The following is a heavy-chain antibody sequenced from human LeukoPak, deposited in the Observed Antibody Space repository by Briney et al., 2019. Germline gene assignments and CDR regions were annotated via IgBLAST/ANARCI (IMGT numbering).Heavy chain of an antibody. CDR2: INHSGST. V-gene: IGHV4-34*01. CDR1: GGSFSGYY. D-gene: IGHD3-10*01. Sequence: SSETLSLTCAVYGGSFSGYYWSWIRQPPGKGLEWIGEINHSGSTNYNPSLKSRVTISVDKSKNQFSLKLSSVTAADTAVYYCARSGIWFGEYWGQGTLVTVSS. J-gene: IGHJ4*02. CDR3: ARSGIWFGEY.